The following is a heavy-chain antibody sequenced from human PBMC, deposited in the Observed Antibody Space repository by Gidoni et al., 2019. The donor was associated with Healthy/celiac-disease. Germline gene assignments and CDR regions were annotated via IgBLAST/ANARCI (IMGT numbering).Heavy chain of an antibody. V-gene: IGHV4-61*02. D-gene: IGHD6-13*01. CDR2: IYTSGST. CDR1: GGSISSGRYY. CDR3: ARGAAAGPPYYYYYYMDV. J-gene: IGHJ6*03. Sequence: QVQLQESGPGLVKPSQTLSLTCTVSGGSISSGRYYWSWIRQPAGKGLEWIGRIYTSGSTNYNPSLKSRVTMSVDTSKNQFSLKLSSVTAADTAVYYCARGAAAGPPYYYYYYMDVWGKGTTVTVSS.